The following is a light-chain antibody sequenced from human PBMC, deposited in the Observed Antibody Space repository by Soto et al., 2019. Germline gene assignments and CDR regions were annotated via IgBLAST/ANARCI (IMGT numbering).Light chain of an antibody. V-gene: IGKV1-5*03. CDR2: KAS. Sequence: DIAMTQTPSTLPASVGDRVTITCRATQSLNIWLAWYQQKPGKAPKLLISKASSLESGVPSRFIGSGSGTEFSLTISGLQPDDFATYYCQQYKAYPYTFGQGTKLEMK. J-gene: IGKJ2*01. CDR3: QQYKAYPYT. CDR1: QSLNIW.